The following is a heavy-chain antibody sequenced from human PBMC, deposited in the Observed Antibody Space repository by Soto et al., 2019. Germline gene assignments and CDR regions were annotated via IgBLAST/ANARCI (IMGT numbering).Heavy chain of an antibody. CDR3: ARATFYYYGSGSYPFDY. D-gene: IGHD3-10*01. CDR2: INHSGST. CDR1: GGSFSGYY. Sequence: SETLSLTCAVYGGSFSGYYWSWIRQSPGKGLEWIGEINHSGSTNYNPSLKSRVTISVDTSKNQFSLKLSSVTAADTAVYYCARATFYYYGSGSYPFDYWGQGTLVTVSS. J-gene: IGHJ4*02. V-gene: IGHV4-34*01.